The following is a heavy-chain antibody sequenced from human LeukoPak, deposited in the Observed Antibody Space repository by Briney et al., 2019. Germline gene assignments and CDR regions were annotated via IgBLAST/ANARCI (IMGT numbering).Heavy chain of an antibody. D-gene: IGHD1-26*01. Sequence: GGSLRLSCAASGFTFDDYAMHWVRQAPGKGLEWVSGISWNSGSIGYADSVKGRFTISRDNAKNSLYPQMNSLRAEDTALYYCARYGSYYDDYYYGMDVWGQGTTVTVSS. CDR2: ISWNSGSI. J-gene: IGHJ6*02. CDR1: GFTFDDYA. CDR3: ARYGSYYDDYYYGMDV. V-gene: IGHV3-9*01.